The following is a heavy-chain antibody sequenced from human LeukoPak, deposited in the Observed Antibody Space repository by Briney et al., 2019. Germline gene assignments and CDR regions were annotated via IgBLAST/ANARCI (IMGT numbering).Heavy chain of an antibody. V-gene: IGHV1-18*01. CDR2: VRTHNGDT. CDR1: GYTLTNYD. Sequence: ASVTVSCKASGYTLTNYDITWLRQAPGQGLEWMGWVRTHNGDTKYAQRFQGRVTMTRDTSTSTAYMELRSLRSDDTAVYYCARARGYDFEVHYWGQGTLVTVSS. J-gene: IGHJ4*02. CDR3: ARARGYDFEVHY. D-gene: IGHD5-12*01.